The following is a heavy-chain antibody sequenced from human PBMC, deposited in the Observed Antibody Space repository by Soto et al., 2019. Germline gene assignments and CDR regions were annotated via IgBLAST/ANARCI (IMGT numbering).Heavy chain of an antibody. J-gene: IGHJ4*02. CDR1: GFTFSSYG. CDR3: AKEAAAGTMDY. V-gene: IGHV3-30*18. CDR2: ISYDGSNK. Sequence: QVQLVESGGGVVQPGRSLRLSCAASGFTFSSYGMHWVRQAPGKGLEWVAVISYDGSNKYYADSVKGRFTISRDNAKNTLYLQIKSLRCEDMAVDYCAKEAAAGTMDYWGQGTLVTVSS. D-gene: IGHD6-13*01.